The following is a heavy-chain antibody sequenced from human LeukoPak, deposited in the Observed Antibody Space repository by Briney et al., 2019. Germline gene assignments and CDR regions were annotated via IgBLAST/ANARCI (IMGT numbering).Heavy chain of an antibody. Sequence: WVRQAPGKGLEWVSGINWNGGSTGYADSVKGRFTISRDNAKNSLYLQMNSLRAEDTALYYCARDRGGYQLAFYYYYYMDVWGKGTTVTVSS. CDR2: INWNGGST. D-gene: IGHD3-22*01. CDR3: ARDRGGYQLAFYYYYYMDV. J-gene: IGHJ6*03. V-gene: IGHV3-20*03.